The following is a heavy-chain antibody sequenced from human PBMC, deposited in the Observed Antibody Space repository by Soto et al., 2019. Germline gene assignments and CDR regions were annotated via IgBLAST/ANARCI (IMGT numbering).Heavy chain of an antibody. Sequence: GGSLRLSCAASGFTFSSYAMSWVRQAPGKGLEWVSAISGSGGSTYYVDSVKGRFTISRDNSKNTLYLQMNSLRAEDTAVYYCAKGRTVTTAGVSDYWGQGTLVTVSS. J-gene: IGHJ4*02. CDR2: ISGSGGST. CDR3: AKGRTVTTAGVSDY. CDR1: GFTFSSYA. V-gene: IGHV3-23*01. D-gene: IGHD4-17*01.